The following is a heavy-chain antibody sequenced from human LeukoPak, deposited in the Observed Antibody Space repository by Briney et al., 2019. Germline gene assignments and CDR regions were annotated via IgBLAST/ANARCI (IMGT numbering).Heavy chain of an antibody. CDR3: AREGYCTSSSCYSDAFDM. V-gene: IGHV3-11*04. Sequence: GGSLRLSCAASEFSFSDYYMSWIRQAPGKGLEWVSYISGSGSAIYYADSVKGRFTISRDNSKNSLYLQMDSLRAEDTAVYYCAREGYCTSSSCYSDAFDMWGQGTMVTVSS. CDR1: EFSFSDYY. D-gene: IGHD2-2*01. J-gene: IGHJ3*02. CDR2: ISGSGSAI.